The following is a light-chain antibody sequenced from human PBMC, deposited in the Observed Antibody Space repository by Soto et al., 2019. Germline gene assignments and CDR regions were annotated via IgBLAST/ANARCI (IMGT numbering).Light chain of an antibody. CDR3: QQYSSYPWE. CDR1: QNIITW. V-gene: IGKV1-5*01. J-gene: IGKJ1*01. CDR2: DAS. Sequence: DIQMTQSPSPLSASVGDRVTITCRASQNIITWLAWYQQKPGKAPKLLIYDASSLESGVPSRFSGSASGTEFTPTISSLQTDDFATYYCQQYSSYPWEFGQGTKVEI.